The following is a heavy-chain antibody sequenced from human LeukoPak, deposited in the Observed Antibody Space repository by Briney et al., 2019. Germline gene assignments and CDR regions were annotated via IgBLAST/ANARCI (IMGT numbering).Heavy chain of an antibody. V-gene: IGHV3-30*03. J-gene: IGHJ6*03. CDR2: ISYDGSNK. D-gene: IGHD1-7*01. CDR1: GFTFSSYG. CDR3: ARGGTPPLNYYYYMDV. Sequence: TGGSLRLSCAASGFTFSSYGMHWVRQAPGKGLEWVAVISYDGSNKYYADSVKGRFTISRDNSKNTLYLQMNSLRAEDTAVYYCARGGTPPLNYYYYMDVWGKGTTVTVSS.